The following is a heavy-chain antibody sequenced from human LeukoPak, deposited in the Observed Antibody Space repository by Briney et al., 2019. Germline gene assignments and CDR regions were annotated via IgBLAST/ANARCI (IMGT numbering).Heavy chain of an antibody. CDR2: ICVTGTT. J-gene: IGHJ1*01. Sequence: PSETLSLTCTVSGGSISTNYWNWIRQPAGPGLEWIGRICVTGTTYYNPSLKSRLTMSVDASRNQFFLNLSSVTAADTAVYYCARGGPDLAREYFQYWGQGTLVTVS. CDR3: ARGGPDLAREYFQY. CDR1: GGSISTNY. V-gene: IGHV4-4*07. D-gene: IGHD5-12*01.